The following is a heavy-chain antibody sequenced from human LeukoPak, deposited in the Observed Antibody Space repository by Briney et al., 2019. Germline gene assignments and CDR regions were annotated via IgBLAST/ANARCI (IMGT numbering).Heavy chain of an antibody. J-gene: IGHJ4*02. D-gene: IGHD3-22*01. CDR1: GYSFTSYW. Sequence: GESLKISCEGSGYSFTSYWIAWVRQMPGKGLEWMGIIYPGDSDTRYSPSFQGQVTISADKSITTAYLQWSSLEASDTAMYYCARLDSSGYYSRDYWGQGTLVTVSS. CDR2: IYPGDSDT. V-gene: IGHV5-51*01. CDR3: ARLDSSGYYSRDY.